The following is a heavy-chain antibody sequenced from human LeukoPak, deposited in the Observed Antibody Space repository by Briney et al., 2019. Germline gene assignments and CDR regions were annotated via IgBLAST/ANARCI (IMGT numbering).Heavy chain of an antibody. CDR1: GFTFSDDG. Sequence: PGGSLRLSCAASGFTFSDDGMHWVRQAPGRGLEWVALISYDGSDKHYADSVKGRFTVSRDNSKNTLYLQMNSLSRDDTAVYYCVGVGGYDSSGFLDDWGQGTLVTVSS. D-gene: IGHD3-22*01. V-gene: IGHV3-30*03. J-gene: IGHJ4*02. CDR3: VGVGGYDSSGFLDD. CDR2: ISYDGSDK.